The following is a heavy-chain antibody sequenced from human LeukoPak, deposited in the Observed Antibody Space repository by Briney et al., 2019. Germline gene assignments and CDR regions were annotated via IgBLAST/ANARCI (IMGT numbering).Heavy chain of an antibody. CDR3: AREGWGYCTNGVCYAFDI. CDR1: GCSISSCDYY. J-gene: IGHJ3*02. D-gene: IGHD2-8*01. CDR2: IYYSGST. Sequence: PSETLTLTCTVSGCSISSCDYYWIWIRQPPGKGLEWIGYIYYSGSTYYNPSLKSRVTISVNTSKNQFSLKLSSVTAADTAVYYCAREGWGYCTNGVCYAFDIWGQGTMVTVSS. V-gene: IGHV4-30-4*01.